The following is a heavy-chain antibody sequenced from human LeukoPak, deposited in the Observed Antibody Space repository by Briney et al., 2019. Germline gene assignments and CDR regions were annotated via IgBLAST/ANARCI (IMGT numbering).Heavy chain of an antibody. D-gene: IGHD3-10*01. CDR1: GGSISSYY. V-gene: IGHV4-59*01. J-gene: IGHJ6*02. Sequence: SETLSLTCTVSGGSISSYYWSWIRQPPGKGLEWIGYIYYTGSTNYNPSLKSRVTISVETAKNQFSLKLSSVTAADTAVYYCAGPPAYGSSKQYGMDVWGQGTTVTVSS. CDR3: AGPPAYGSSKQYGMDV. CDR2: IYYTGST.